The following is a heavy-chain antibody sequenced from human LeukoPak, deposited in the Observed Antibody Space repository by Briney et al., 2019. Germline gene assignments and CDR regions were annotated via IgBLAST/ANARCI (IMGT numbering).Heavy chain of an antibody. V-gene: IGHV4-39*01. Sequence: PSEILSLTCTVSGSSISTTTFCWGWIRQPPGKGLEWIGSIYSGRTTYYNPSLKSRVSISGDSSKDQFSLKVTSVTAGHTALYLCARQPFTGIFLNWHFDLWGRGTLVTVSS. CDR1: GSSISTTTFC. CDR2: IYSGRTT. CDR3: ARQPFTGIFLNWHFDL. J-gene: IGHJ2*01. D-gene: IGHD2-15*01.